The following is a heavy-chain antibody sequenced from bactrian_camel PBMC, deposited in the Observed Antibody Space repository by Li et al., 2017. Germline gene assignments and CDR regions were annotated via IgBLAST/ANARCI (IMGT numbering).Heavy chain of an antibody. CDR2: VRKDGTP. Sequence: HVQLVESGGGEVQAGGSLKLSCAGSAYILENCGMVWYRQAKGREEKLVSVRKDGTPVYEDTVKGRFTLSHDRSKNTMYLQMDNLKTEDTGVYYCAALNSTYGGRFGWCKDFRGQGIQVTVS. V-gene: IGHV3S60*01. D-gene: IGHD6*01. J-gene: IGHJ4*01. CDR1: AYILENCG. CDR3: AALNSTYGGRFGWCKDF.